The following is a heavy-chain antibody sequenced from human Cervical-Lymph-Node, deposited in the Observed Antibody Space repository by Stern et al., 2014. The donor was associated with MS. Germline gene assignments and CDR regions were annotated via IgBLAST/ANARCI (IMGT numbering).Heavy chain of an antibody. CDR2: IDPVRGAT. V-gene: IGHV1-2*06. J-gene: IGHJ4*02. CDR3: ARIYCSGDECYHSFDT. Sequence: VQLVESGAEVKKPGASVKVSCKASGYRFSTFYLHWLRQAPGQGLQWIGRIDPVRGATSSSQTYQGRLTMTRDRSITTAYLELSGLRSDDTAVYYCARIYCSGDECYHSFDTWGQGTLVTFSS. CDR1: GYRFSTFY. D-gene: IGHD3-16*02.